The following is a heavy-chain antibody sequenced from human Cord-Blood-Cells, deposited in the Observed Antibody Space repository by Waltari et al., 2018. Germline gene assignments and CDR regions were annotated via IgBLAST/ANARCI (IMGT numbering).Heavy chain of an antibody. CDR3: ASVRYNWNFDAFDI. D-gene: IGHD1-7*01. CDR2: ISSSSSYI. Sequence: EVQLVESGGGLVKPGGSLRLSCAASGFTFSSYSMNWVRQAPGKGLEWVSSISSSSSYIYYADSVKGRFTISRDNAKNSLYLQMNSLRAEDTAVYYCASVRYNWNFDAFDIWGQGTMVTVSS. J-gene: IGHJ3*02. V-gene: IGHV3-21*01. CDR1: GFTFSSYS.